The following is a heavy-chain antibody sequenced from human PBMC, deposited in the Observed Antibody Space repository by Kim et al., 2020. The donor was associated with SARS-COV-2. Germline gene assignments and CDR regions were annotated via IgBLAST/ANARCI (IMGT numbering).Heavy chain of an antibody. CDR2: IKSKTDGGTT. J-gene: IGHJ4*02. Sequence: GGSLRLSCAASGFTFSNAWMSWVRQAPGKGLEWVGRIKSKTDGGTTDYAAPVKGRFTISRDDSKNTLYLQMNSLKTEDTAVYYCTTDICGGDCYPHRFDYWGQGTLSPSPQ. D-gene: IGHD2-21*01. CDR3: TTDICGGDCYPHRFDY. V-gene: IGHV3-15*01. CDR1: GFTFSNAW.